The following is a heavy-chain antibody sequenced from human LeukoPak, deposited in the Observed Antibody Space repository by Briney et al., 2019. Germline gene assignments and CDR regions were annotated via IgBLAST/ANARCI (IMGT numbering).Heavy chain of an antibody. CDR3: ARDRIAAARVDY. D-gene: IGHD6-13*01. V-gene: IGHV1-69*13. CDR2: IVPMFGIA. Sequence: ASVKVSCKASGGTFRSFAISWVRQAPGQGLEWMGSIVPMFGIAKYAQKFQGRVAITADESGSTAYMDLSNLRSEDTALYYCARDRIAAARVDYWGQGTLVTVSS. J-gene: IGHJ4*02. CDR1: GGTFRSFA.